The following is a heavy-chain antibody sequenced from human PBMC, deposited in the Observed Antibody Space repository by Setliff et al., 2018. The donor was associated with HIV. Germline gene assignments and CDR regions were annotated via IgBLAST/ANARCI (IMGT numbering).Heavy chain of an antibody. CDR1: GGTFSTHA. J-gene: IGHJ4*02. CDR3: ARDGNSGYHFDY. Sequence: GASVKVSCKASGGTFSTHAINWVRQAPGQGLEWMGGIIPIFGTTHYAQKFQGRVTITTDESTNTAYMELSSLRYEDTAVYYCARDGNSGYHFDYWGQGTLVTVSS. D-gene: IGHD5-12*01. V-gene: IGHV1-69*05. CDR2: IIPIFGTT.